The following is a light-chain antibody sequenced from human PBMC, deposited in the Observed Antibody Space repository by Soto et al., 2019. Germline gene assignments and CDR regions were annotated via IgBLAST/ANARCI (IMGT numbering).Light chain of an antibody. V-gene: IGKV1-39*01. Sequence: DIQMTQSPSSLSASVGDRVTITCRAGQSISSYLNGYQQKPGKAPKLLIYAASSLQSGDTSRFSGSGSGTDFTLTISSLQPEDFATYYCQQSYSTPRTFGRGTKVDIK. J-gene: IGKJ3*01. CDR3: QQSYSTPRT. CDR1: QSISSY. CDR2: AAS.